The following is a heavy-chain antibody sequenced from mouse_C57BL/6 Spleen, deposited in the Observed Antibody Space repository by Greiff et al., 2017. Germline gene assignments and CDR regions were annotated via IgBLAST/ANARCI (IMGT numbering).Heavy chain of an antibody. J-gene: IGHJ2*01. CDR3: ARKNWGGYFDY. CDR2: VDPSDSYT. D-gene: IGHD4-1*01. Sequence: VQLQQPWAELVMPGASVKLSCKASGYTFTSYWMHWVKQRPGPGLEWIGEVDPSDSYTNYNQECKGRSTLTVDKASSAACMQLSSLTSDDSAVYYCARKNWGGYFDYGGHGATLTGSS. V-gene: IGHV1-69*01. CDR1: GYTFTSYW.